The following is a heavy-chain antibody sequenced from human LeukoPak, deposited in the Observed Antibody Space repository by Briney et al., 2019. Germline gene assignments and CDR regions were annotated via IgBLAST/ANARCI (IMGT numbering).Heavy chain of an antibody. CDR2: ISYDGSNK. J-gene: IGHJ4*02. D-gene: IGHD4-17*01. CDR1: GFTFSSYG. CDR3: AKDYGDYSFDY. Sequence: GGSLRLSCAASGFTFSSYGMHWVRQAPGKGLEWVAVISYDGSNKYYADSVKGRFTISRDNSKNTLYLQMNSLRAEDTAVYYCAKDYGDYSFDYWGQGTLVTVSP. V-gene: IGHV3-30*18.